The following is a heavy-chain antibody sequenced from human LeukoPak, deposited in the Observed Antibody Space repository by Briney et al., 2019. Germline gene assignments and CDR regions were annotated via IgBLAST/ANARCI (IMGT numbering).Heavy chain of an antibody. V-gene: IGHV3-48*03. CDR1: GFTFGDHA. J-gene: IGHJ4*02. Sequence: PGRSLRLSCRASGFTFGDHAMSWVRQAPGKGLEWVSYISSSGSTIYYADSVKGRFTISRDNAKNSLYLQMNSLRAEDTAVYYCAKWGDYDVLTGYYVSDYWGQGTLVTVSS. CDR3: AKWGDYDVLTGYYVSDY. D-gene: IGHD3-9*01. CDR2: ISSSGSTI.